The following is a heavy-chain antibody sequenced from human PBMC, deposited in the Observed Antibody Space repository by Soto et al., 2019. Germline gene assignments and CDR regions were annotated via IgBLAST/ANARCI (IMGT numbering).Heavy chain of an antibody. J-gene: IGHJ3*02. Sequence: QVQLQESGPGLVKPSQTLSLTCTVSGGSISSGDYYWSWIRQPPGKGLEWIGYIYYSGSTNYNPSLKSRFTISGDTSKNQFSLELSSVTAADTAVYYCARDDYGDDRAFDIWGQGTMVTVSS. CDR3: ARDDYGDDRAFDI. CDR2: IYYSGST. CDR1: GGSISSGDYY. V-gene: IGHV4-30-4*01. D-gene: IGHD4-17*01.